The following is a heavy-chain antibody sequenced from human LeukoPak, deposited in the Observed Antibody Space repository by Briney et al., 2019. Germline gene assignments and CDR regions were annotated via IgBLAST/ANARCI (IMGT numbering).Heavy chain of an antibody. CDR1: GFTFNNYN. CDR2: ISSISSSYI. D-gene: IGHD4-11*01. CDR3: ARQRQSPYYYYMDV. Sequence: GGSLRLSCAASGFTFNNYNMNWVRQAPGKGLEWVSSISSISSSYIYYADSVKGRFTISRDNARNSLYLQMNSLRAEDTAVYYCARQRQSPYYYYMDVWGKGTTVTVSS. V-gene: IGHV3-21*01. J-gene: IGHJ6*03.